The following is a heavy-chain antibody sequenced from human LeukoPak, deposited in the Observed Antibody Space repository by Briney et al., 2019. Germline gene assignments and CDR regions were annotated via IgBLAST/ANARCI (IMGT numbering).Heavy chain of an antibody. CDR3: ARQGPYSSSWYPTYYFDY. Sequence: PSETLSLTCAVYGGSFSGYYWSWIRQPPGKGLEWIGEINHSGSTNYNPSLKSRVTISVDTSKNQFSLKLSSVTAADTAVYYCARQGPYSSSWYPTYYFDYWGQGTLVTVSS. D-gene: IGHD6-13*01. J-gene: IGHJ4*02. V-gene: IGHV4-34*01. CDR2: INHSGST. CDR1: GGSFSGYY.